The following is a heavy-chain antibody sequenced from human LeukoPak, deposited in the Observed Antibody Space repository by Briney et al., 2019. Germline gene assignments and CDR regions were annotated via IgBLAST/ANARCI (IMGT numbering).Heavy chain of an antibody. CDR1: GYSFTSYW. CDR3: VRHGGYYDSSMPPVGV. V-gene: IGHV5-51*01. CDR2: IYPGDSDT. J-gene: IGHJ6*02. Sequence: GESLKISCKGSGYSFTSYWIGWVRQMPGKGLGWMGIIYPGDSDTRYSPSFQGQVTISADKSISTAYLQWSSLKASDTAMYYCVRHGGYYDSSMPPVGVWGQGTTVTVSS. D-gene: IGHD3-22*01.